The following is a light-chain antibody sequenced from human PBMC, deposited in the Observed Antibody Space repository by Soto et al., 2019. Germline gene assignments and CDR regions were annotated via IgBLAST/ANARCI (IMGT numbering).Light chain of an antibody. J-gene: IGLJ3*02. V-gene: IGLV1-40*01. CDR1: STNIGAGYD. CDR3: QTYDSSLRGVL. Sequence: QAVVTQPPSVSGAPGQRVTISCAGGSTNIGAGYDVHWYQHFPGTAPKLLIYGTTSRPSGVPDRFSASKSDTSASLAITGLQAEDEADYYCQTYDSSLRGVLFGGGTKLTVL. CDR2: GTT.